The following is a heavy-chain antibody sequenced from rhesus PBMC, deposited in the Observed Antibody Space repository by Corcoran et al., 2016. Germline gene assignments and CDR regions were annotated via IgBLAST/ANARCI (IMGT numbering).Heavy chain of an antibody. CDR1: GFTFSSYW. CDR3: AREGTGTYVDY. D-gene: IGHD1-7*02. J-gene: IGHJ4*01. V-gene: IGHV3-119*01. Sequence: EVQLVESGGGLVQPGGSLRLSCAASGFTFSSYWMSWVRQAPGKGLEWVSRISRDGTGTSYADSVKGRFTISRENAKHSLYLQMNSWRAEDTAVYYCAREGTGTYVDYWGQGVLVTVSS. CDR2: ISRDGTGT.